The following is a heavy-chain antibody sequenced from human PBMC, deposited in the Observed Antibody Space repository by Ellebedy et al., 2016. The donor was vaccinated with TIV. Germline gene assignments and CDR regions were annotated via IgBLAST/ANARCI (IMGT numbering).Heavy chain of an antibody. V-gene: IGHV3-53*01. CDR1: GFTVSSNY. CDR3: AREENGGNSHNWFDP. D-gene: IGHD4-23*01. CDR2: IYSGGST. Sequence: GESLKISCAASGFTVSSNYMSWVRQAPGKGLEWVSVIYSGGSTYYADSVKGRFTISRDNSKNTLYLQMNSLRAEDTAVYYCAREENGGNSHNWFDPWGQGTLVTVSS. J-gene: IGHJ5*02.